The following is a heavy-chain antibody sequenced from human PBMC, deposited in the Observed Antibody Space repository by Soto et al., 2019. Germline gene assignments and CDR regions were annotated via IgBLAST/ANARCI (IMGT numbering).Heavy chain of an antibody. CDR3: ARAAVVTGYFDL. Sequence: QAQLVQSGAEVKKPGASVKVSCKASGYTFTSYGISWVRQAPGQGLEWMGWISADKGNTNYAQKLLGRVTMTTDSSTSNAYVELRSLRSDDTAVYYCARAAVVTGYFDLWGRGTLVTVSS. CDR2: ISADKGNT. D-gene: IGHD2-15*01. J-gene: IGHJ2*01. CDR1: GYTFTSYG. V-gene: IGHV1-18*01.